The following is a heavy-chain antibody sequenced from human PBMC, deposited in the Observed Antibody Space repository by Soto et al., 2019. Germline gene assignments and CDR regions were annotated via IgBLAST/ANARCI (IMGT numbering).Heavy chain of an antibody. CDR2: FDPEHGQI. Sequence: ASVKVSCKVSGYTLSELSIHWVRQAPGKGLEWMGGFDPEHGQIVYAQKLQGRVTMTTDTSASIAYMELRSLRSDDTAVYYCARDNGQWLVSDWGQGTLVTVSS. CDR3: ARDNGQWLVSD. D-gene: IGHD6-19*01. J-gene: IGHJ1*01. CDR1: GYTLSELS. V-gene: IGHV1-24*01.